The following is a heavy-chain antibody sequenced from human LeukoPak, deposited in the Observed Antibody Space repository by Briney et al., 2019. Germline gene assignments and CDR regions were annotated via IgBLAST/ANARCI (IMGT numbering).Heavy chain of an antibody. V-gene: IGHV3-53*05. J-gene: IGHJ4*02. CDR1: GFTVSNNY. CDR2: IYSGGST. Sequence: GGSLRLSCAASGFTVSNNYMSWVRQAPGKGLEWVSFIYSGGSTYYADSVKGRFTISRDNSKNTLYLQMNSLRAEDTAVYYCAKDPGEQQLEYYFNYWGQGTLVTVSS. D-gene: IGHD6-13*01. CDR3: AKDPGEQQLEYYFNY.